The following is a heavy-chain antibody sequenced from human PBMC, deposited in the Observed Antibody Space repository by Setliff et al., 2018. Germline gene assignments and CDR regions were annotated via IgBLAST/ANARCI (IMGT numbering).Heavy chain of an antibody. CDR3: ARTLRYGGYLLAY. Sequence: GESLKISCKGSGFSFVSYNIGWVRQMPGKGLEWMGIIYPGDSDTRYSPSFQGQVTISVDKSISTAYLQWSSLKASDTAMYYCARTLRYGGYLLAYWGQGTLVTVSS. CDR2: IYPGDSDT. D-gene: IGHD5-12*01. V-gene: IGHV5-51*01. CDR1: GFSFVSYN. J-gene: IGHJ4*02.